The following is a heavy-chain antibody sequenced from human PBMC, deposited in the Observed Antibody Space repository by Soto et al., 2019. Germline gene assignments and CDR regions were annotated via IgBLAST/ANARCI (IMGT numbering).Heavy chain of an antibody. CDR2: ISYTGTT. V-gene: IGHV4-28*01. J-gene: IGHJ4*02. D-gene: IGHD3-10*01. CDR3: ARTTLRRGNFDS. CDR1: DYSVSSSNW. Sequence: PSETLSLTCVVSDYSVSSSNWWGWIRQPPGRGLEWIGYISYTGTTYYNPSLKSRVTMSVDTSKNQFSLQLTSVTAVDTAVYYCARTTLRRGNFDSWGQGNLVTVSS.